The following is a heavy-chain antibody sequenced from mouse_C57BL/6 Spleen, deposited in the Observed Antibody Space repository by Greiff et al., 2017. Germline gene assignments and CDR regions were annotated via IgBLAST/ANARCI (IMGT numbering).Heavy chain of an antibody. CDR3: ARVGSSHWYFDV. Sequence: DVKLQESGPGLVKPSQSLSLTCSVTGYSITSGYYWNWIRQFPGNKLEWMGYISYDGSNNYNPSLKNRISITRDTSKNQFFLKLNSVTTEDTATYYCARVGSSHWYFDVWGTGTTVTVSS. CDR1: GYSITSGYY. V-gene: IGHV3-6*01. J-gene: IGHJ1*03. D-gene: IGHD1-1*01. CDR2: ISYDGSN.